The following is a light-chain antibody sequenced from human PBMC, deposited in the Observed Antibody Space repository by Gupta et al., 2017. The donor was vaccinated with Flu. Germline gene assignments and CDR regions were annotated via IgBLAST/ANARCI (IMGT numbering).Light chain of an antibody. J-gene: IGLJ1*01. CDR2: DVT. CDR1: SNDVGVSNR. Sequence: QAAPTQPRSVSGSPGQSVTITCTGTSNDVGVSNRVSWHEQPPGKAPKLILYDVTERPSGVPDRFSGSQSGNTASLTISGLQADDEADYYCSSYAGRVTGVFGTGTTVTVL. V-gene: IGLV2-11*01. CDR3: SSYAGRVTGV.